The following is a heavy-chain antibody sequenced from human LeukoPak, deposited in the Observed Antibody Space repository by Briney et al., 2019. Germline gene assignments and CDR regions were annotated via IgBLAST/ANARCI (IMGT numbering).Heavy chain of an antibody. D-gene: IGHD2-21*02. J-gene: IGHJ3*02. CDR1: GFTFSSYG. Sequence: GGSLRLSCAASGFTFSSYGMHWVRQAPGKGLEWVAFIRYDGSNKYYADSVKGRFTISRDNSKNTLYLQMNSLRAEDTAVYYCAKLSHIVVVTAIADDAFDIWGQGTMVTVSS. CDR3: AKLSHIVVVTAIADDAFDI. V-gene: IGHV3-30*02. CDR2: IRYDGSNK.